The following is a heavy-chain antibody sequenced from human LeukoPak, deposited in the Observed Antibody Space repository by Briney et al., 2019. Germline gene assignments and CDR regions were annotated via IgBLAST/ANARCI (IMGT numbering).Heavy chain of an antibody. CDR1: DGSISSYY. J-gene: IGHJ4*02. CDR2: IFYSGRT. Sequence: NPSETLSLTCTVSDGSISSYYWNWIRQPPGKGLEWIGYIFYSGRTSYNPSLKSRVTISVDTSKNHFSLTLSSVTAADTAVYYCARGQKYIYGYTVTELGSGYFDYWGQGTLVTVSS. V-gene: IGHV4-59*01. CDR3: ARGQKYIYGYTVTELGSGYFDY. D-gene: IGHD5-18*01.